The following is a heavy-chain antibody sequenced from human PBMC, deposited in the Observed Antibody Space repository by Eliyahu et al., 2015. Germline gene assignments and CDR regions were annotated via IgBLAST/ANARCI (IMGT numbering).Heavy chain of an antibody. CDR1: GGSISSGGYY. D-gene: IGHD5-18*01. J-gene: IGHJ5*02. CDR2: IYYSGST. CDR3: ARDGEDTAMVGSWFDP. V-gene: IGHV4-31*03. Sequence: QVQLQESGPGLVKPSQTLSLTCTVSGGSISSGGYYWSWIRQHPGKGLEWIGYIYYSGSTYYNPSLKSRVTISVDTSKNQFSLKLSSVTAADTAVYYCARDGEDTAMVGSWFDPWGQGTLVTVSS.